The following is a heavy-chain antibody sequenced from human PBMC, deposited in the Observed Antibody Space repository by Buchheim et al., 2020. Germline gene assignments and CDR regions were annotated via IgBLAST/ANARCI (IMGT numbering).Heavy chain of an antibody. D-gene: IGHD2/OR15-2a*01. Sequence: EVQLLESGGDLVQPGGSLRLSCAAGGFSFSSYAMNWVRQAPGKGLEWVAVISGGGGSTSYADSVKGRFSISRDNSKNTLYLQMNNLRVEDTAVYYCAKGMGTSWPKSVIFENWGQGT. J-gene: IGHJ4*02. CDR1: GFSFSSYA. CDR2: ISGGGGST. V-gene: IGHV3-23*01. CDR3: AKGMGTSWPKSVIFEN.